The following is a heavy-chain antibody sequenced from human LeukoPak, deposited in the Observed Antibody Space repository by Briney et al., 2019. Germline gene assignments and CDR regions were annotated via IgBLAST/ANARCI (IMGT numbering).Heavy chain of an antibody. CDR3: ARGIVGATTDYFDY. D-gene: IGHD1-26*01. V-gene: IGHV7-4-1*02. CDR1: GYTFTRYA. Sequence: ASVKVSCKASGYTFTRYAMNWVRQAPGQGLEWMGWINTNTGNPTYAQGFTGRFVFSLDTSVSTAYLQISSLKAEDTAVYYCARGIVGATTDYFDYWGQGTLVTVSS. CDR2: INTNTGNP. J-gene: IGHJ4*02.